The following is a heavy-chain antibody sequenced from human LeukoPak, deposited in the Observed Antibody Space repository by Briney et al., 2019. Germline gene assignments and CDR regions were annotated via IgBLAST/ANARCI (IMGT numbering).Heavy chain of an antibody. CDR1: GFTFSSYA. V-gene: IGHV3-23*01. D-gene: IGHD2-15*01. Sequence: GGSLRLSCAASGFTFSSYAMSWVRQAPGKGLEWVSAISGSGGSTYYADSVKGRFTISRDNSRNTLYLQMNSLRAEDTAVYYCAKRVVAATLYYFDYWGQGTLVTVSS. CDR2: ISGSGGST. J-gene: IGHJ4*02. CDR3: AKRVVAATLYYFDY.